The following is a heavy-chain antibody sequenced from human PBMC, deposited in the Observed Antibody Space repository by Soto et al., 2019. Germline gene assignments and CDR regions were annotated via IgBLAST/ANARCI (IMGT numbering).Heavy chain of an antibody. Sequence: PGGSLRLSCAASGFTFSSYWMSWVRQAPGKGLEWVANIKQDGSEKYYVDSVKGRFTISRDNAKNSLYLQMNSLRAEDTAVYYCAREDGSSSSSGYYYYGMDVWGQGTTVTVS. CDR1: GFTFSSYW. D-gene: IGHD6-6*01. CDR2: IKQDGSEK. V-gene: IGHV3-7*03. J-gene: IGHJ6*02. CDR3: AREDGSSSSSGYYYYGMDV.